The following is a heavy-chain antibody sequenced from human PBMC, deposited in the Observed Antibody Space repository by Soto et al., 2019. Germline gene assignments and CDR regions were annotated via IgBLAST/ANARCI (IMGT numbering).Heavy chain of an antibody. D-gene: IGHD6-13*01. CDR2: IYYSGTT. CDR1: GCSISSSYYY. CDR3: ARLDPARGYNWFDP. V-gene: IGHV4-39*01. Sequence: QLQLQASGPGLVKPSETLSLTCTVSGCSISSSYYYWGWIRQPPGKGLEWIASIYYSGTTYYTPSRKSRVTISVDTSKNQSSLKLNSVTAADTAVYYCARLDPARGYNWFDPWGQGILVSVSS. J-gene: IGHJ5*02.